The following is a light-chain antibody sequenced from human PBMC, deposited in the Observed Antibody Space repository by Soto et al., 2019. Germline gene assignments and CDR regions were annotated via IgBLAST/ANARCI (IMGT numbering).Light chain of an antibody. CDR2: AAS. Sequence: DIQMTQSPSSLSASVGDRVTITCRASQSISSYLNWYQQKPGKAPKLLIYAASSFQSGVPSRFSGSGSGTDFTLTISRLEPEDFAVYYCQQYGSSKTFGQGTKVDIK. J-gene: IGKJ1*01. CDR1: QSISSY. V-gene: IGKV1-39*01. CDR3: QQYGSSKT.